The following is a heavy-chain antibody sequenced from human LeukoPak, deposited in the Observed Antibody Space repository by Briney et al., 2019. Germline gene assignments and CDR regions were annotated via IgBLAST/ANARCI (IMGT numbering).Heavy chain of an antibody. D-gene: IGHD6-19*01. J-gene: IGHJ4*02. CDR3: TTDQPYSSGWYDFDY. CDR2: IKSKTDGGTT. V-gene: IGHV3-15*01. CDR1: GFTFSSYW. Sequence: GGSLRLSCAASGFTFSSYWMSWVRQAPGKGLEWVGRIKSKTDGGTTDYAAPVKGRFTISRDDSKNTLYLQMNSLKTEDTAVYYCTTDQPYSSGWYDFDYWGQGTLVTVSS.